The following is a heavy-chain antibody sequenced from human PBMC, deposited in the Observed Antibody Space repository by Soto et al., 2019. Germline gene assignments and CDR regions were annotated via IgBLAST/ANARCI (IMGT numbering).Heavy chain of an antibody. D-gene: IGHD6-6*01. CDR3: ARSFFPSEYSSSSLGDAYYYYYGMDV. J-gene: IGHJ6*02. CDR1: GFTFSSYS. V-gene: IGHV3-21*01. Sequence: EVQLVESGGGLVKPGGSLRLSCAASGFTFSSYSMNWVRQAPGKGLEWVSSISSSSSYIYYADSVKGRFTISRDNAKNSLYLQMNSLRAEDTAVYYCARSFFPSEYSSSSLGDAYYYYYGMDVWGQGTTVTVSS. CDR2: ISSSSSYI.